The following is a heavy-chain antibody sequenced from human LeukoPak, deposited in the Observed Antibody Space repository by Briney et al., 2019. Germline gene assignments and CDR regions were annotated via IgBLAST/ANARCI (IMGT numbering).Heavy chain of an antibody. CDR2: INAGNGNT. CDR3: ARLSGSSLYYFDY. Sequence: GASVKVSCKASGYTFTSYAMHWVRQAPGQRLEWMGWINAGNGNTKYSQKFQGRVTITRDTSASTAYMELSSLRSEDTAVYYCARLSGSSLYYFDYWGQGTLVTVSS. J-gene: IGHJ4*02. CDR1: GYTFTSYA. D-gene: IGHD1-26*01. V-gene: IGHV1-3*01.